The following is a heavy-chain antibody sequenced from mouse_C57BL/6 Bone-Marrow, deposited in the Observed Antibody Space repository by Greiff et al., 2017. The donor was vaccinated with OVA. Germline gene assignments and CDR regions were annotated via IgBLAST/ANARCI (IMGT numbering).Heavy chain of an antibody. Sequence: EVKLVESGGGLVQPKGSLKLSCAASGFSFNTYAMNWVRQAPGKGLEWVARIRSKSNNYATYYADSVKDRFTISRDDSESMLYLQMNNLKTEDTAMYYCVRDYDGYLFAYWGQGTLVTVSA. J-gene: IGHJ3*01. CDR1: GFSFNTYA. V-gene: IGHV10-1*01. D-gene: IGHD2-3*01. CDR2: IRSKSNNYAT. CDR3: VRDYDGYLFAY.